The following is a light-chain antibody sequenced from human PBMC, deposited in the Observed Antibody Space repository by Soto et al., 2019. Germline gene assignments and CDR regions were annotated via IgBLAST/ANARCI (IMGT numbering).Light chain of an antibody. J-gene: IGLJ7*01. CDR2: EGS. Sequence: QSALTQPASVSGSPGQSITISCTGTSSDVGSDNLVSWYQQHPGKAPKLMIYEGSKRPSGVPNHFSGSKSGNTARLPISGLQAEDEADDYCCPYAGSSTAVFGAGTQLTVL. V-gene: IGLV2-23*01. CDR3: CPYAGSSTAV. CDR1: SSDVGSDNL.